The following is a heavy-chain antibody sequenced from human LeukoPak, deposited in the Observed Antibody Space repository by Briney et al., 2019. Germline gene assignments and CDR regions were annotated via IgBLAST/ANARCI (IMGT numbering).Heavy chain of an antibody. V-gene: IGHV4-39*01. Sequence: MPSETLSLTCTVSGGSISSSTYYWGWIRQPPGKGLEWIGSIYYGGNTYYNPSLKSRVTISVGTSKNQFSLKLSSVTAADTAVYYCARRVHYGSGVYYFDYWGQGTLVTVSS. D-gene: IGHD3-10*01. CDR3: ARRVHYGSGVYYFDY. CDR1: GGSISSSTYY. J-gene: IGHJ4*02. CDR2: IYYGGNT.